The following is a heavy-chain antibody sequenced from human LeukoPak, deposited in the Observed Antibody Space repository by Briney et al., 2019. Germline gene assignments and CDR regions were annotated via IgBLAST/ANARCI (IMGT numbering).Heavy chain of an antibody. CDR3: ARDYHDSSGYYYHYYYMDV. CDR1: GFTFTSSA. J-gene: IGHJ6*03. D-gene: IGHD3-22*01. V-gene: IGHV1-58*02. CDR2: IVVGSGNT. Sequence: ASVKVSCKASGFTFTSSAMQWVRQARGQRLEWIGWIVVGSGNTNYAQKFQERVTITRDMSTSTAYMELNSLRAEDTAVYYCARDYHDSSGYYYHYYYMDVWGKGTTVTVSS.